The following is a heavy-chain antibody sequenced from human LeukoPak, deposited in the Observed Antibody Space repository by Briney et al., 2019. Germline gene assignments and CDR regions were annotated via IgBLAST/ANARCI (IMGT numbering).Heavy chain of an antibody. Sequence: GGSLRLSCAASGFTFTDYSMTWVRQAPGKGLELVSSNSTVSTYKFYSDSVKGRFTISRDNAKNILYLQMSSLSAEDTAVYFCVRDGSGFYLYDYMDVWGRGTPVTVSS. CDR2: NSTVSTYK. CDR1: GFTFTDYS. J-gene: IGHJ6*03. V-gene: IGHV3-21*01. CDR3: VRDGSGFYLYDYMDV. D-gene: IGHD6-25*01.